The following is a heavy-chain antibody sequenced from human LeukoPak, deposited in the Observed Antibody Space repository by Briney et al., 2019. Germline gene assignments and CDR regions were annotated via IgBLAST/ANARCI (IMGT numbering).Heavy chain of an antibody. CDR2: ISAYNGNT. CDR1: GYTFTVYY. V-gene: IGHV1-18*04. J-gene: IGHJ4*02. CDR3: ARDEYSSSWYYFDY. D-gene: IGHD6-13*01. Sequence: ASVKVSCTASGYTFTVYYMHWVRQAPGQGLEWMGWISAYNGNTNYAQKLQGRVTMTTDTSTSTAYMELRSLRSDDTAVYYCARDEYSSSWYYFDYWGQGTLVTVSS.